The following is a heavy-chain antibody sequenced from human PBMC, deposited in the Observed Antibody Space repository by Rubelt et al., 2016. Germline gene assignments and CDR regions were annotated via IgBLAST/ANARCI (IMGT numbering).Heavy chain of an antibody. CDR1: GGTFSSYA. J-gene: IGHJ4*02. Sequence: QVQLVQSGAEVKKPGSSVKVSCKASGGTFSSYAISWVRPAPGQGLEWMARMIPILGISNYEQKFQVRVTMTWDSSHSTRYMELKTLRSEDTAVYYCARDGVGFDYWGQGTLVTVSS. CDR3: ARDGVGFDY. V-gene: IGHV1-69*04. D-gene: IGHD1-26*01. CDR2: MIPILGIS.